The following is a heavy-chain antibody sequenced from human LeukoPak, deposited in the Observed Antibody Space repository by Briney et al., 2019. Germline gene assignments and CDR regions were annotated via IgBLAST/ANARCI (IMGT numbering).Heavy chain of an antibody. CDR3: ARWLAVAAPEDY. CDR1: GYTFTSYG. CDR2: ISAYNGNT. J-gene: IGHJ4*02. D-gene: IGHD6-19*01. V-gene: IGHV1-18*01. Sequence: ASVKVSCKASGYTFTSYGISWVRQAPGQGLEWMGWISAYNGNTNYAQKLQGRVTMTTDTSTSTAHMELRSLRSDDTAVYYCARWLAVAAPEDYWGQGTLVTVSS.